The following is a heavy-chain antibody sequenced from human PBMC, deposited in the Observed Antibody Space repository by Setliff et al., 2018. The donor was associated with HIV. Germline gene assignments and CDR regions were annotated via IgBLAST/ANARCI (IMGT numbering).Heavy chain of an antibody. D-gene: IGHD3-9*01. J-gene: IGHJ3*02. CDR2: IHYSGIT. CDR3: ARYKCINFACVGFDI. Sequence: SETLSLTCTVSRDSINGQWWSWIRQPPGKGLEWTGSIHYSGITHYNPSLKSRLTMSVDTSKNQVSLKLTSVTAADTAVYYCARYKCINFACVGFDIWGQGTVVTVSS. V-gene: IGHV4-59*11. CDR1: RDSINGQW.